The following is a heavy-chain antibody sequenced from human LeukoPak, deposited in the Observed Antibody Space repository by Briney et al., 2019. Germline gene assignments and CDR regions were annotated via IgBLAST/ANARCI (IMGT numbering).Heavy chain of an antibody. Sequence: ASVKVSCKASGYTSTSYAMHWERQAPGQRLEWMGWINAGNGNTKYSQKFQGRVTITRDTSASTAYMELSSLRSEVTGVYYGARWALTGYYRALEYWGQGTLVTVSS. CDR1: GYTSTSYA. CDR3: ARWALTGYYRALEY. J-gene: IGHJ4*02. CDR2: INAGNGNT. D-gene: IGHD3-9*01. V-gene: IGHV1-3*01.